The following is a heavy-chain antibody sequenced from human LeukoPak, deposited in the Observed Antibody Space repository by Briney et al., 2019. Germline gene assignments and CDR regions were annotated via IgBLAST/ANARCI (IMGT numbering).Heavy chain of an antibody. V-gene: IGHV1-69*13. D-gene: IGHD3-10*01. Sequence: SLTVSCKDSRRTFSSYAISWVRQAPGQGLEWMGGIIPIFGRANYAQEFQGRVTMTAYESTSTAYMELSSLRSEDTAVYYCARGGYGSGSYYYAFDIWGQGTMVTVSS. CDR2: IIPIFGRA. CDR3: ARGGYGSGSYYYAFDI. J-gene: IGHJ3*02. CDR1: RRTFSSYA.